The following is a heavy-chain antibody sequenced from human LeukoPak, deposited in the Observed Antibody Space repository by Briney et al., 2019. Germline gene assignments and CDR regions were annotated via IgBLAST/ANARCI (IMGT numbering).Heavy chain of an antibody. CDR1: GGTFSSYA. V-gene: IGHV1-69*13. CDR3: ANSYDSSGYYRKTGTFDY. Sequence: GASVKVSCKASGGTFSSYAISWVRQAPGQGLEWMGGIIPIFGTANYAQKFQGRVTITADESTSTAYMELSSLRSEDTAVYYCANSYDSSGYYRKTGTFDYWGQGTLVTVSS. J-gene: IGHJ4*02. D-gene: IGHD3-22*01. CDR2: IIPIFGTA.